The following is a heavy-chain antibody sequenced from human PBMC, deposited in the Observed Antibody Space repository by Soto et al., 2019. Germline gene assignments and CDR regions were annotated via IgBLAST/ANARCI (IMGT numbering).Heavy chain of an antibody. Sequence: QVQLVESGGGLVKPGGSLRLSCAASGFTFSDYYMSWIRQAPGKGLEWVSYISSSSSITYYYADSVKGRFTISRDNTKNSLYLQMSSLRAEDTAVYYCARGEGPGITIFGGDRYGMDVWGQGTTVTVSS. CDR1: GFTFSDYY. D-gene: IGHD3-3*01. CDR2: ISSSSSIT. CDR3: ARGEGPGITIFGGDRYGMDV. V-gene: IGHV3-11*01. J-gene: IGHJ6*02.